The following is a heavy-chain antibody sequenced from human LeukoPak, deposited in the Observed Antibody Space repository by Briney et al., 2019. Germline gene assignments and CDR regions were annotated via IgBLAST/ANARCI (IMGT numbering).Heavy chain of an antibody. CDR3: ARVGYSSGWFAHWYFDL. CDR2: IYYSGST. V-gene: IGHV4-59*01. CDR1: GGSISSYY. D-gene: IGHD6-19*01. Sequence: SETLSLTCTVSGGSISSYYWSWIRQPPGKGLEWIGYIYYSGSTNYNPSLKSRVTISVDTSKNQFSLKLSSVTAADTAVYYCARVGYSSGWFAHWYFDLWGRGTLATVSS. J-gene: IGHJ2*01.